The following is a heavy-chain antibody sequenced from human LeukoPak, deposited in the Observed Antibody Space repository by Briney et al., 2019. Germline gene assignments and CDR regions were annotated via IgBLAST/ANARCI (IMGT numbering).Heavy chain of an antibody. Sequence: ASVKVSCKASGYTFTGYYMHWVRQAPGQGLEWMGWISAYNGNTNFAQKFQGRVTMSTDTSTSTAYMELRSLRSDDTAVYYCARDGRYFDDVGYWGQGTLVTVSS. J-gene: IGHJ4*02. CDR1: GYTFTGYY. CDR3: ARDGRYFDDVGY. CDR2: ISAYNGNT. V-gene: IGHV1-18*04. D-gene: IGHD3-9*01.